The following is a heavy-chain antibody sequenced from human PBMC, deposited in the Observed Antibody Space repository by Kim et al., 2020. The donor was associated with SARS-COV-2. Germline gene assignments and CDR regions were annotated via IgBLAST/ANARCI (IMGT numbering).Heavy chain of an antibody. D-gene: IGHD2-2*02. CDR2: MNPNSGNT. CDR3: AREGPLGVPAAIEYYGMDV. J-gene: IGHJ6*02. CDR1: GYTFTSYD. V-gene: IGHV1-8*01. Sequence: ASVKVSCKASGYTFTSYDINWVRQATGQGLEWMGWMNPNSGNTGYAQKFQGRVTMTRNTSISTAYMELSSLRSEDTAVYYCAREGPLGVPAAIEYYGMDVWGQGTTVTVSS.